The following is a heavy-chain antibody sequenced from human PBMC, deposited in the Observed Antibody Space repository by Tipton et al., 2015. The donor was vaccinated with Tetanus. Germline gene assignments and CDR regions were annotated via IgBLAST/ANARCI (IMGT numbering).Heavy chain of an antibody. D-gene: IGHD5/OR15-5a*01. CDR3: ARHVPNSNVYEGWLDP. J-gene: IGHJ5*02. CDR1: GFTLSESG. V-gene: IGHV3-73*01. CDR2: SRNEAYSYAT. Sequence: SLRLSCAVSGFTLSESGIHWVRQAPGKGLEWLGRSRNEAYSYATSYAASLKGRFSISRDYSKNTAYLQMNRLKTEDTALYYCARHVPNSNVYEGWLDPWGQGTLVTVSS.